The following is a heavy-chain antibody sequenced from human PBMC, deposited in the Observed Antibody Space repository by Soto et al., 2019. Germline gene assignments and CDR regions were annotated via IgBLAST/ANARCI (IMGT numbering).Heavy chain of an antibody. V-gene: IGHV1-69*02. D-gene: IGHD2-15*01. CDR3: ARGYCSGGSCYENAFDI. Sequence: SVKVSCKASGGTFSSYTISWVRQAPGQGLEWMGRIIPILSIANYAQKFQGRVTITADKSTSTAYMELSSLRSEDTAVYYCARGYCSGGSCYENAFDIWGQGTMVTVSS. CDR2: IIPILSIA. CDR1: GGTFSSYT. J-gene: IGHJ3*02.